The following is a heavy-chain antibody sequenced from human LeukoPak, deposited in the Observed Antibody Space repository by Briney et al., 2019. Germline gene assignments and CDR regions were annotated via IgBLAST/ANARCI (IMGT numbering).Heavy chain of an antibody. CDR3: AKGRQYSFDYLIDY. V-gene: IGHV3-23*01. J-gene: IGHJ4*02. D-gene: IGHD3-9*01. Sequence: PGGSLRLSCVASGFTFSSYAMSWVRQAPGKGLEWVSAISSSGGSTYYADSVKGRFTISRDNSKNTVYLQVDSLRTEDTAVYYCAKGRQYSFDYLIDYWGQGTLVTVSS. CDR2: ISSSGGST. CDR1: GFTFSSYA.